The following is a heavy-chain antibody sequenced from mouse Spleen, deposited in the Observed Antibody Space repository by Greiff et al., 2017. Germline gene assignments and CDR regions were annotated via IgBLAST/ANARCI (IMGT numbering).Heavy chain of an antibody. J-gene: IGHJ2*01. Sequence: VQLKQSGAELARPGASVKLSCKASGYTFTSYGISWVKQRPGQGLEWIGEIYPRSGNTYYNEKFKGKATLTADKSSSTAYMELRSLTSEDSAVYFCARPRTRFDYWGQGTTLTVSS. V-gene: IGHV1-81*01. CDR1: GYTFTSYG. CDR3: ARPRTRFDY. CDR2: IYPRSGNT.